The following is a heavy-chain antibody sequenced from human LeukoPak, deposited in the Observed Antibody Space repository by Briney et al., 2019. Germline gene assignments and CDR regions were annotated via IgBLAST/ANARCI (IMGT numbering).Heavy chain of an antibody. Sequence: GGSLRLSCAASGFTFSSYAMSWVRQAPGKGLEWVSAISGSGGSTYYADSVKGRFTISRDNSKNTLYLQMTSLRVEDTAVYYCAKGGYCSSTSCLAIYWGQGTLVTVSS. D-gene: IGHD2-2*01. J-gene: IGHJ4*02. V-gene: IGHV3-23*01. CDR2: ISGSGGST. CDR3: AKGGYCSSTSCLAIY. CDR1: GFTFSSYA.